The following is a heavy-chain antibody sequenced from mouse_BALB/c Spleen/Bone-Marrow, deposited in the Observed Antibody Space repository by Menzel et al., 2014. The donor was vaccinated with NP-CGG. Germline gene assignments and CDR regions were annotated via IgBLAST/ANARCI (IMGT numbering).Heavy chain of an antibody. CDR2: ISYSGST. CDR1: GYSITSDYA. CDR3: ARDRGMDY. Sequence: DVKLQESGPGLVKPSQSLSLTCTVTGYSITSDYAWNWIRQFPGNKLEWKGYISYSGSTSYNPSLKSRISITRDTSKNQFFLQLNSVTTEDTATYYCARDRGMDYWGQGTSVTVSS. V-gene: IGHV3-2*02. J-gene: IGHJ4*01.